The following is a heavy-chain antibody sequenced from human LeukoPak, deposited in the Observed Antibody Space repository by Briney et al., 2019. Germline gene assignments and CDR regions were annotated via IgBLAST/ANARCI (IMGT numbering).Heavy chain of an antibody. Sequence: ASVKVSCKASGYTFTNYAMNWVRQAPGQGLEWMGWISAYNGNTNYAQKLQGRVTMTTDTSTSTAYMELRSLRSDDTAVYYCARVPRGGYYYYYYMDVWGKGTTVTVSS. CDR2: ISAYNGNT. V-gene: IGHV1-18*01. CDR3: ARVPRGGYYYYYYMDV. J-gene: IGHJ6*03. D-gene: IGHD3-16*01. CDR1: GYTFTNYA.